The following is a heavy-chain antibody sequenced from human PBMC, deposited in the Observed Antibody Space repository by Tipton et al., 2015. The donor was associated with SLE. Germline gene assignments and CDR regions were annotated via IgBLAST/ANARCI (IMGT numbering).Heavy chain of an antibody. CDR2: INHSGST. Sequence: LRLSCAVYGGSFSGYYWSWIRQPPGKGLEWIGEINHSGSTNYNPSLKSRVTISVDTSKNQFSLNLSSVTAADTAVYYCARAASYYDSRWGFDYWGQGTLVTVSS. CDR1: GGSFSGYY. CDR3: ARAASYYDSRWGFDY. V-gene: IGHV4-34*01. J-gene: IGHJ4*02. D-gene: IGHD3-3*01.